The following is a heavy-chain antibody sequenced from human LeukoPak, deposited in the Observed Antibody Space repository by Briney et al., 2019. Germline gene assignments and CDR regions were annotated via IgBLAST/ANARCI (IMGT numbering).Heavy chain of an antibody. D-gene: IGHD2-8*01. CDR3: ARDLTPDCSNGVCFDAFDI. V-gene: IGHV3-21*01. Sequence: GGSLRLSCAASGFIFSSYSMNWVRQAPGKGLEWVSSISSSSTYIYYADSVKGRFTISRDNAKNSLYLQVDNLRAEDTAVYYCARDLTPDCSNGVCFDAFDIWGQGTVVTVSS. CDR1: GFIFSSYS. CDR2: ISSSSTYI. J-gene: IGHJ3*02.